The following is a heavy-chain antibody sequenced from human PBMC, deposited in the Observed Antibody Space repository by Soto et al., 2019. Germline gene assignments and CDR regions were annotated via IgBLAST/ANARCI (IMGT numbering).Heavy chain of an antibody. CDR1: GFTFSSYA. V-gene: IGHV3-23*01. CDR3: AKGAYKWFDP. CDR2: ISGSGDST. Sequence: EVQLLESGGGLVQPGGSLRLSCAASGFTFSSYAMTWVRQAPGKGLEWVSDISGSGDSTYYADSVKGRFTISRDNSKNTLYLQMNSLRAEDTAVYYWAKGAYKWFDPWGQGTLVTVSS. J-gene: IGHJ5*02. D-gene: IGHD1-20*01.